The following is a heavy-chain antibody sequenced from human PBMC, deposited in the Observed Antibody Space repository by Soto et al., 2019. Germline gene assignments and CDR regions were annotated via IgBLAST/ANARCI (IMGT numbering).Heavy chain of an antibody. CDR2: IYPGDSDT. D-gene: IGHD3-16*01. V-gene: IGHV5-51*01. Sequence: GESLKISCKGSGYSFSTYWIGWVRQMPGKGLEWMGIIYPGDSDTRYSPSFQGQGTISADKSISTAYLQWSSLKASDTVMYYCAITFRAAIIMPPDHWGQGTLVTVSS. CDR3: AITFRAAIIMPPDH. CDR1: GYSFSTYW. J-gene: IGHJ4*02.